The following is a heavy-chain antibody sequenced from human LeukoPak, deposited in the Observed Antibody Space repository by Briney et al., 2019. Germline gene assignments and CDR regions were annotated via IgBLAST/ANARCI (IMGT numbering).Heavy chain of an antibody. V-gene: IGHV3-23*01. D-gene: IGHD4-23*01. J-gene: IGHJ4*02. Sequence: GGSLRLSCSASGFNFNYFAMSWVRQAPGKRLEWVSTIGDSGSGGSYADSVRGRFTISRDNSKNMVYLQMHSLRVDDSAVYYFSRIKYGGNSGYHFDYWGQGTLVTVSS. CDR1: GFNFNYFA. CDR3: SRIKYGGNSGYHFDY. CDR2: IGDSGSGG.